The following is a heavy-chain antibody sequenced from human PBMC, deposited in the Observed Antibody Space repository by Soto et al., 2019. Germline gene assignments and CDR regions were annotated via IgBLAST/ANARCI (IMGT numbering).Heavy chain of an antibody. J-gene: IGHJ5*02. D-gene: IGHD3-22*01. Sequence: QVQLVESGGGLVQPGRSLRLSCAASGFTFSSYGMHWVRQAPGKGLEWVAVIWYDGSNKYYADSVKGRFTISRDNSKNTLYLQMNSLRAEDTAVYYCAREGNGYSFDPWGQGTLVTVSS. V-gene: IGHV3-33*01. CDR3: AREGNGYSFDP. CDR2: IWYDGSNK. CDR1: GFTFSSYG.